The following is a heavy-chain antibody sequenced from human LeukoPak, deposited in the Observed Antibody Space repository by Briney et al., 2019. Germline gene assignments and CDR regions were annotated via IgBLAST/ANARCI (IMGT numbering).Heavy chain of an antibody. V-gene: IGHV5-51*01. CDR2: FFPGDSDT. D-gene: IGHD1-1*01. CDR3: ARGPRGGNWNEALDF. CDR1: GYSFTTYW. J-gene: IGHJ4*02. Sequence: GESLKISCKASGYSFTTYWIGWVRQMPGKGLEWMGMFFPGDSDTRKSPSFQGQVTLSADKSITTAYLQWSSLKASDTAIYYCARGPRGGNWNEALDFWGQGTPVNVSS.